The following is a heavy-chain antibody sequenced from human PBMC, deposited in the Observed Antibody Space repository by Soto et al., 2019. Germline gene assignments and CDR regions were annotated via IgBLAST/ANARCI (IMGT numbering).Heavy chain of an antibody. V-gene: IGHV4-39*07. Sequence: PSETLSLTCTVSGGSISSSSYYWGWIRQPPGKGLEWIGSIYYSGSTYYNPSLKSRVTISVDTSKNQFSLKLSSVTAADTAVYYCARGIVDVVVPAALFDPWGQGTLVTVSS. J-gene: IGHJ5*02. CDR2: IYYSGST. CDR3: ARGIVDVVVPAALFDP. D-gene: IGHD2-2*01. CDR1: GGSISSSSYY.